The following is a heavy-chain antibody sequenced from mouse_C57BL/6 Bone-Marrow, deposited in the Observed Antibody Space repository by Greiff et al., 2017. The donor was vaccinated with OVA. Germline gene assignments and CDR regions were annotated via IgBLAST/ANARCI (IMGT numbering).Heavy chain of an antibody. V-gene: IGHV1-50*01. Sequence: QVHVKQPGAELVKPGASVKLSCKASGYTFTSYWMQWVKQRPGQGLEWIGEIDPSDSYTNYNQKFKGKATLTVDTSSSTAYMQLSSLTSEDSAVYYCASFYDGYPYWGQGTTLTVSS. CDR3: ASFYDGYPY. CDR1: GYTFTSYW. J-gene: IGHJ2*01. D-gene: IGHD2-3*01. CDR2: IDPSDSYT.